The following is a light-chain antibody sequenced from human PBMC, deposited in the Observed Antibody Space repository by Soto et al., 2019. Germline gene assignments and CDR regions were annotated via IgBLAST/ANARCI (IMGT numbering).Light chain of an antibody. Sequence: LTQPASVSGSPGQSITISCTGTSSDVGGYNYVSWYQQHPGKAPKLIIYEVTNRPSGLSNRFSGSKSDNTASLIISGLQAEDEADYYCVSHISVAYRSIYVFGTGTKVTVL. CDR3: VSHISVAYRSIYV. J-gene: IGLJ1*01. CDR1: SSDVGGYNY. V-gene: IGLV2-14*01. CDR2: EVT.